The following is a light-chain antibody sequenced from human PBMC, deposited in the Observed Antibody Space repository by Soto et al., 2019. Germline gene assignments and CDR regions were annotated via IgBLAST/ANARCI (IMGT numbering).Light chain of an antibody. CDR1: SSDVGGYNY. J-gene: IGLJ3*02. CDR3: QAYDNSLGVSVL. Sequence: HSALTQPPSASGSPGQSVTISCTGTSSDVGGYNYVSWYQQHPGKAPKLMIYEVSKRPSGVPDRFSGSKSGTSASLAITGLQAEDEADYYCQAYDNSLGVSVLFGGGTKVTVL. CDR2: EVS. V-gene: IGLV2-8*01.